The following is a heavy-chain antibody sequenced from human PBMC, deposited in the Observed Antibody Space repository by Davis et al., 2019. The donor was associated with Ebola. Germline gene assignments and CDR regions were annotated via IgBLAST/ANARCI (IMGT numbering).Heavy chain of an antibody. CDR1: GYTFTGYY. J-gene: IGHJ6*03. D-gene: IGHD2-2*01. V-gene: IGHV1-18*04. CDR2: ISAYNGNT. CDR3: ARLRGFEDVVVVSASMGYLDV. Sequence: ASVKVSCKASGYTFTGYYMHWVRQAPGQGLEWMGWISAYNGNTNYAQKLQGRVTMTTDTSASTAYMELSSLRSEDTAVYYCARLRGFEDVVVVSASMGYLDVWGRGTTVTVSS.